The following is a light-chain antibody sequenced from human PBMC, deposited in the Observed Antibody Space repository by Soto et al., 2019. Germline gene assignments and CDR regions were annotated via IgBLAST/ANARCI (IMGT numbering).Light chain of an antibody. CDR1: SSDVGDYNY. CDR3: SSYTSSNTWV. Sequence: QSALTQPASVSGSPGQSITISCTGTSSDVGDYNYVSWYQQHPGKAPNLMIYEVSNRPSGVSNRFSGSKSGNTASLTISGLQAEDEADYYCSSYTSSNTWVFGGGTKLTVL. V-gene: IGLV2-14*01. CDR2: EVS. J-gene: IGLJ3*02.